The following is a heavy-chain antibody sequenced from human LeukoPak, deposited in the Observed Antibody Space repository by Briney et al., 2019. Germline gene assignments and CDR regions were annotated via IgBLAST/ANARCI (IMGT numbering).Heavy chain of an antibody. V-gene: IGHV4-4*07. D-gene: IGHD2-2*01. CDR3: ARCGPSTTSCYDFDY. Sequence: PSETLSLTCTVSGGSISSYYWTWIRQPAGKGLEWIGRIHTSGSTDYNPFLQSRVTMSVDTSKNQFSLKLSSVTAADTAVYYCARCGPSTTSCYDFDYWGQGTLVTVSS. CDR1: GGSISSYY. CDR2: IHTSGST. J-gene: IGHJ4*02.